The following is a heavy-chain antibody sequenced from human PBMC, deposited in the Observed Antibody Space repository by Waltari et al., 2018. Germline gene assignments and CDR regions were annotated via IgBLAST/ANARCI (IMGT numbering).Heavy chain of an antibody. CDR1: GGSISSSNW. D-gene: IGHD2-21*01. V-gene: IGHV4-4*02. CDR2: IYYSGST. CDR3: ARDGGDWQGASDI. Sequence: QVQLQESGPGLVKPSGTLSLTCAVSGGSISSSNWWSWVRQPPGKWLEWIGYIYYSGSTNYNLSLKSRVTISVDTSKNQFSLKLSSVTAADTAVYYCARDGGDWQGASDIRRQGTMVTVSS. J-gene: IGHJ3*02.